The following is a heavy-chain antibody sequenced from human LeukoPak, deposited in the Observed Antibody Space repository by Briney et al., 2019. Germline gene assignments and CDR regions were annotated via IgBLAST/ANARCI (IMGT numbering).Heavy chain of an antibody. D-gene: IGHD6-6*01. CDR2: ISSNGGST. J-gene: IGHJ5*02. V-gene: IGHV3-64D*06. CDR3: ARGLIGSSSSPYFDP. CDR1: GFTFSSYA. Sequence: GGSLRLSCSASGFTFSSYAMHWVRQAPGKGLEYVSAISSNGGSTYYADSVKGRFTISRDNSKNTLYLQMSSLRAEDTAVYYCARGLIGSSSSPYFDPWGQGTLVTVSS.